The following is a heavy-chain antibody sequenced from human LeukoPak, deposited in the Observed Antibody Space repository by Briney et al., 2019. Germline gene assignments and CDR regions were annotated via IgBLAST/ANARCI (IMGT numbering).Heavy chain of an antibody. D-gene: IGHD2-15*01. V-gene: IGHV4-38-2*02. CDR2: IYHSGAT. CDR1: GYSISSGYY. CDR3: ARGYCSGASCSRNYFDY. J-gene: IGHJ4*02. Sequence: SETLSLTCIVSGYSISSGYYWCWIRQPPGKGLEWIGNIYHSGATYHDPSLKSRVTISLNMSKNQFSLNLTSVTAADTAVYYCARGYCSGASCSRNYFDYWGQGTLVTVSS.